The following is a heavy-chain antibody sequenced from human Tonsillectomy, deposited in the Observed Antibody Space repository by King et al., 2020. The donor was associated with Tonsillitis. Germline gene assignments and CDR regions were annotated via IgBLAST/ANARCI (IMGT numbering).Heavy chain of an antibody. J-gene: IGHJ5*02. CDR3: ARLGLYGCSGGSCYLGFDP. CDR1: GGTFSSYA. CDR2: IIPIFGTA. D-gene: IGHD2-15*01. V-gene: IGHV1-69*01. Sequence: QLVQSGAEVKKPGSSVKVSCKASGGTFSSYAISWVRQAPGQGLEWMGGIIPIFGTANYAQKFQGRVTITADESTSTAYMELSSLRSEDTAVYYCARLGLYGCSGGSCYLGFDPWGQGTLVTVSS.